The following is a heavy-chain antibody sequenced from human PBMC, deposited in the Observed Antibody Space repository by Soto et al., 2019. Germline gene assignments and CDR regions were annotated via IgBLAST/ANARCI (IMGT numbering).Heavy chain of an antibody. CDR2: IDPSDSQT. J-gene: IGHJ4*02. V-gene: IGHV5-10-1*01. CDR3: ARQIYDSDTGPNFQYYFDS. Sequence: GESLKISCKGSGYSFAGYWITWVRQKPGKGLEWMGRIDPSDSQTYYSPSFRGHVTISVTKSITTVFLQWSSLRASDTAMYYCARQIYDSDTGPNFQYYFDSWGQGTPVTIS. CDR1: GYSFAGYW. D-gene: IGHD3-22*01.